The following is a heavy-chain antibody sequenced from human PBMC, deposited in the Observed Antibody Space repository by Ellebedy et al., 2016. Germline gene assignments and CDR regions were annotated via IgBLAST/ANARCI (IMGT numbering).Heavy chain of an antibody. D-gene: IGHD3-3*01. CDR3: ARDGSEWSRDY. CDR2: IVFSGTAT. CDR1: GFTFNIAG. Sequence: GESLKISXAASGFTFNIAGMTWVRQAPGKGLEWVATIVFSGTATYYSDSVEGRFIISRDNAKNSLFLQMNSLRVEDTAVYYCARDGSEWSRDYWGQGTLVTVSS. V-gene: IGHV3-21*01. J-gene: IGHJ4*02.